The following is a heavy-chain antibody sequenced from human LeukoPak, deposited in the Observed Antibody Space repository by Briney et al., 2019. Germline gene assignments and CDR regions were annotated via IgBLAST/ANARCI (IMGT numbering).Heavy chain of an antibody. CDR1: GFIFSDYV. CDR3: ARRDIVVVVSASDY. D-gene: IGHD2-15*01. V-gene: IGHV3-23*01. CDR2: ITASGDRT. J-gene: IGHJ4*02. Sequence: GESLRLSCAASGFIFSDYVMIWVRRAPGKGLEWVSGITASGDRTYYADSVKGRFTMSRDNSKNTVYLQMNSLRVDDTAVYYCARRDIVVVVSASDYWGQGTLVTVSS.